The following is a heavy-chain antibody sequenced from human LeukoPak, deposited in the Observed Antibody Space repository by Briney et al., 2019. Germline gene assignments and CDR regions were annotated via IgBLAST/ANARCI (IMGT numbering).Heavy chain of an antibody. V-gene: IGHV3-23*01. Sequence: GGSLRLSCAASGFTFSSCAMSWVRQAPGKGLEWVSAISGSGGSTYYADSVKGRVTISRDNSKNTLYLQMNSLRAEDTAVYYCAKGGRLFAPSLTIQLWSEFDYWGQGTLVTVSS. CDR1: GFTFSSCA. J-gene: IGHJ4*02. CDR2: ISGSGGST. D-gene: IGHD5-18*01. CDR3: AKGGRLFAPSLTIQLWSEFDY.